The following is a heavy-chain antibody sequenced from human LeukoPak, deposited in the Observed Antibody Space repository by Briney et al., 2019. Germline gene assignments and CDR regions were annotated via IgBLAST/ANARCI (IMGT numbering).Heavy chain of an antibody. CDR2: INLNSGAT. CDR1: GFTFTGYY. J-gene: IGHJ4*02. D-gene: IGHD2-15*01. CDR3: ARDPYCSGDTCYSPYDY. Sequence: ASVKVSCKASGFTFTGYYMHWVRQAPGQRLEWMGRINLNSGATIYAQRFQRRVTMTRDTSITTAYMELSSLKSDDTAFYYCARDPYCSGDTCYSPYDYWGQGTLVTVSS. V-gene: IGHV1-2*06.